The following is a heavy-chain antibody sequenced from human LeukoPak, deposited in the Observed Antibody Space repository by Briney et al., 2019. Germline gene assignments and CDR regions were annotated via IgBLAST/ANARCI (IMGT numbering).Heavy chain of an antibody. J-gene: IGHJ6*03. CDR2: INPSGGST. V-gene: IGHV1-46*01. Sequence: GASVKVSCTASGYTFTSFFMHWVRQAPGQGLEWMGMINPSGGSTFYAQKFQGRVTMTSDTSTNTVYMELRSLRSEDTAVYYCARASVLLSMDVWGKGTTVTISS. CDR3: ARASVLLSMDV. D-gene: IGHD3-10*01. CDR1: GYTFTSFF.